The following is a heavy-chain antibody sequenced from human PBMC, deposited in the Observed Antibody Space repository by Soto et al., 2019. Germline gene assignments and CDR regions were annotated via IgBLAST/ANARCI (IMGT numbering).Heavy chain of an antibody. CDR2: IIPIFGTA. CDR1: GVTFSSYA. J-gene: IGHJ5*02. Sequence: ASVKVSCKASGVTFSSYAISWVRQAPGQGLEWMGGIIPIFGTANYAQKFQGRVTITADESTSTAYMELSSLRSEDTAVYYCARAYSPYNWFDPWGQGTLVTVSS. V-gene: IGHV1-69*13. CDR3: ARAYSPYNWFDP. D-gene: IGHD2-15*01.